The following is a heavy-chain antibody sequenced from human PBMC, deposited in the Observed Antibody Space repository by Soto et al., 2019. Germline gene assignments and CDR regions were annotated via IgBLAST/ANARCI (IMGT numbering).Heavy chain of an antibody. CDR1: GGSISSYY. CDR3: ARDGRNDYGDYHSWFDP. Sequence: QVQLQESGPGLVKPSETLSLTCTVSGGSISSYYWSWIRQPPGKGLEWIGYIYYSGSTNYNPSLKSRVTISVDTSKNQFSLKLSSVTAADTPVYYCARDGRNDYGDYHSWFDPWGQGTLVTVSS. J-gene: IGHJ5*02. V-gene: IGHV4-59*01. CDR2: IYYSGST. D-gene: IGHD4-17*01.